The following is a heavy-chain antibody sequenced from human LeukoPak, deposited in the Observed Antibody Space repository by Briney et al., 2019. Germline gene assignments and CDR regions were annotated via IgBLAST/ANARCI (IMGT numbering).Heavy chain of an antibody. D-gene: IGHD3-22*01. Sequence: ASVTVSCKASGYTFTSYDINWVRQATGQGLEWMGWMNPNSGNTGYAQKFQGRVTMTRNTSISTAYMELSSLRSEDTAVYYCARGAYYYDSSGYYSPLQYYYYGMDVWGQGTTVTVSS. CDR1: GYTFTSYD. V-gene: IGHV1-8*01. J-gene: IGHJ6*02. CDR3: ARGAYYYDSSGYYSPLQYYYYGMDV. CDR2: MNPNSGNT.